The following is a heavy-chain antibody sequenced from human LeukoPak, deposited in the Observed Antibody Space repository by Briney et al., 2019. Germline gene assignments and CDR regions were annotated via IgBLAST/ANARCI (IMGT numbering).Heavy chain of an antibody. D-gene: IGHD1-20*01. CDR3: AKDRITGTPYYFDY. CDR1: GFTFSSYG. Sequence: PGGSLRLSCAASGFTFSSYGMNWVRQAPGKGLEWVLGISASGGSSYYADSVKGRFTISRDNSKNTLYLQMDSLRAEDTAVYYCAKDRITGTPYYFDYWGQGTLVTVSS. J-gene: IGHJ4*02. CDR2: ISASGGSS. V-gene: IGHV3-23*01.